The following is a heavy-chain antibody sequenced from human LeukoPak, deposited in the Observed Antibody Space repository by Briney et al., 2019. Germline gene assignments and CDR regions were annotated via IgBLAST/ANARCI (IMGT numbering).Heavy chain of an antibody. V-gene: IGHV3-74*01. CDR1: GFTFRDSA. CDR2: INTEGSTT. CDR3: ARERPTYGDYDAFDI. J-gene: IGHJ3*02. D-gene: IGHD4-17*01. Sequence: GGSLRLSCSASGFTFRDSAMTWVRQAPGKGLEWVSRINTEGSTTRYADSVTGRFTISRDNAKNTLYLQMNSLRADDTAVYYCARERPTYGDYDAFDIWGQGTMVTVSS.